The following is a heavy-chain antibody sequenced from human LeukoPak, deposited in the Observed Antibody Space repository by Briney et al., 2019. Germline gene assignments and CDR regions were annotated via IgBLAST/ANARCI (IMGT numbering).Heavy chain of an antibody. V-gene: IGHV4-59*08. CDR2: IYYSGST. J-gene: IGHJ4*02. CDR1: GGSISSYY. Sequence: SETLSLTCTVSGGSISSYYWSWIRQPPGKGLESIGYIYYSGSTYYNPSLKSRVTISVDTSKNQFSLKLTSVTAADTAVYYCARLSGSPHPPFDYWGQGTLVTVSS. CDR3: ARLSGSPHPPFDY. D-gene: IGHD1-26*01.